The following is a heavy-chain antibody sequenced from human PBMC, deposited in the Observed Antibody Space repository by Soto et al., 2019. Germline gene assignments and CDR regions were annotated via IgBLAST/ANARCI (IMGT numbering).Heavy chain of an antibody. CDR3: ARQPSPYYYYYGMDV. Sequence: GGSLRLSCAASGFTFSSYWMHWVRQAPGKVLVWVSRINSDGSSTSYADSVKGRFTISRDNAKNTLYLQMNSLRAEDTAVYYCARQPSPYYYYYGMDVWGQGTTVTVSS. CDR1: GFTFSSYW. V-gene: IGHV3-74*01. CDR2: INSDGSST. J-gene: IGHJ6*02.